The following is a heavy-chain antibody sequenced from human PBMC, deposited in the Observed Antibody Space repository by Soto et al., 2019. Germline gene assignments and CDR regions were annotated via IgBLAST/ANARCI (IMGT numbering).Heavy chain of an antibody. V-gene: IGHV1-69*13. D-gene: IGHD3-10*01. CDR1: GGTFSSYA. CDR3: ARVGGGAYYYGSGSYDPYYYYYGMDV. CDR2: IIPIFGTA. Sequence: SVKVSCKASGGTFSSYAISWVRQAPGQGLEWMGGIIPIFGTANYAQKFQGRVTITADESTSTAYMELSSLRSEDTAVYYCARVGGGAYYYGSGSYDPYYYYYGMDVWGQGTTVTVSS. J-gene: IGHJ6*02.